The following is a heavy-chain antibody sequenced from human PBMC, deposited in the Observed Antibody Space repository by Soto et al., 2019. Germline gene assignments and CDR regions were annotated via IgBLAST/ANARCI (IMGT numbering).Heavy chain of an antibody. J-gene: IGHJ4*02. Sequence: QVQLQQWGAGLLKPSETLSLTCAVYGGSFSGYYWSWIRQPPGKGLEWIGEINHSGSTNYSPSLKSRVTISVDTSKNQFSLKLSSVTAADTAVYYCARGRALGVRGVRVLTYYFDYWGQGTLVTVSS. CDR3: ARGRALGVRGVRVLTYYFDY. CDR1: GGSFSGYY. D-gene: IGHD3-10*01. V-gene: IGHV4-34*01. CDR2: INHSGST.